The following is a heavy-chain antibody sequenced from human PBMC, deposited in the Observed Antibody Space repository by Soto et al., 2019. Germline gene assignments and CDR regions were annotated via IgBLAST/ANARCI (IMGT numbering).Heavy chain of an antibody. CDR1: GGSSSGYD. D-gene: IGHD1-26*01. J-gene: IGHJ4*02. V-gene: IGHV4-59*01. CDR3: ARRYGGNFDY. Sequence: SETLCVTSSVAGGSSSGYDGSWIRQPPGKGLEWIGYIYYSGSTNYNPSLKSRVTISVDTSKNQFSLKLTSVTAADTAVYYCARRYGGNFDYWGQGTLVTVS. CDR2: IYYSGST.